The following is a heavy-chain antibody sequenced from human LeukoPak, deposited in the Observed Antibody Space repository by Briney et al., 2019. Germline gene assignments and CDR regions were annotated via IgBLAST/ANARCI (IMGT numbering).Heavy chain of an antibody. Sequence: SQTLSLTCAISGDSVSSNSAAWNWIRQSPSRGLEWLGRTYYRSKWYNDYAVSVKSRITINPDTSKNQFSLKLSSVTAADTAVYYCARYFYDDSGDYHPDYWGQGTLLTVSS. D-gene: IGHD3-22*01. CDR3: ARYFYDDSGDYHPDY. CDR1: GDSVSSNSAA. CDR2: TYYRSKWYN. J-gene: IGHJ4*02. V-gene: IGHV6-1*01.